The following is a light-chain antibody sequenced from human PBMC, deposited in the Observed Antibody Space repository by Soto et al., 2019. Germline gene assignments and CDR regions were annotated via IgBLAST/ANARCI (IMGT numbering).Light chain of an antibody. V-gene: IGKV1-5*01. Sequence: DIQMTQSPSTLSASVGDRVTITCRASQSISNWLAWYQQKPGKAPKLLIYDVYNLETGVQSRFSGSGSETHFTLTIKSLQPEDIATYYCQQYDNYDITFGQGTRLEIK. CDR3: QQYDNYDIT. CDR1: QSISNW. CDR2: DVY. J-gene: IGKJ5*01.